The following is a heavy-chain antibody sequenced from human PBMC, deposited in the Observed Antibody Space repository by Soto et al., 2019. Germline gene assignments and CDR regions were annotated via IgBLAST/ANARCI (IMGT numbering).Heavy chain of an antibody. CDR2: INHNGST. J-gene: IGHJ4*02. CDR3: ATGKGVGYDILTGYSY. CDR1: GGSFSGYY. D-gene: IGHD3-9*01. V-gene: IGHV4-34*01. Sequence: QVKLQQWGAGLLKPSETLSLTCAVYGGSFSGYYWSWIRQPPGKGLEWIGEINHNGSTHYNPSLTGRVTISVDTSKSQFSLTLSSVTAADTDVYYCATGKGVGYDILTGYSYWGQGTLVTVSS.